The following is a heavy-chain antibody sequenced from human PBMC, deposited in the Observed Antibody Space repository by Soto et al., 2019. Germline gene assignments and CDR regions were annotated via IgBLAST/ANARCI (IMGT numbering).Heavy chain of an antibody. CDR1: GHTFTNYD. J-gene: IGHJ5*02. D-gene: IGHD2-15*01. CDR3: APHSKGYCSGGSCYPNWYDP. Sequence: QVQLVQSGAEVKKPGASVKVSCKASGHTFTNYDINWVRQATGQGLEWMGWMNPNSGNTGYAQKFQGRLTLTRNTSISTAYMELSSLRSEDTAVYYCAPHSKGYCSGGSCYPNWYDPWGQGTLITVSS. V-gene: IGHV1-8*01. CDR2: MNPNSGNT.